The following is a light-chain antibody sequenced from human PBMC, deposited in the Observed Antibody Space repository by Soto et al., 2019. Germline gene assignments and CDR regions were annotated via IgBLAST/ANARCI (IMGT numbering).Light chain of an antibody. CDR1: QSLLHSNGYNY. Sequence: DIVMTQSPLSLPVTPGEPASISCRSSQSLLHSNGYNYLDWYLQKPGQSPQLLIYLGCNRASGVPDRFSGSGSGTEFTLKISRVEADDVGVYYCMQALQTPRTFGPRTKVEIK. V-gene: IGKV2-28*01. CDR3: MQALQTPRT. CDR2: LGC. J-gene: IGKJ1*01.